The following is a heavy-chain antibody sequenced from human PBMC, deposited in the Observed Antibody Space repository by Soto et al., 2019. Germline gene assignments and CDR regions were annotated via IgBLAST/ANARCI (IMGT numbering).Heavy chain of an antibody. CDR2: IYHSGST. Sequence: ETLSLTCAVSGGSISSSNWWSWVRQPPGKGLEWIGEIYHSGSTNYNPSLKGRVTISVDKSKNQFSLKLSSVTAADTAVYYCARDAYSSGWYNYYYGMDVWGQGTTVTVSS. V-gene: IGHV4-4*02. D-gene: IGHD6-19*01. J-gene: IGHJ6*02. CDR3: ARDAYSSGWYNYYYGMDV. CDR1: GGSISSSNW.